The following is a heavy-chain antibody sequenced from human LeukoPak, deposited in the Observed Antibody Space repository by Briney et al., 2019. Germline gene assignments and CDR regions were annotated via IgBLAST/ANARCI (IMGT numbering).Heavy chain of an antibody. CDR1: GFTFSSFA. V-gene: IGHV3-23*01. CDR2: ISDSGGST. J-gene: IGHJ4*02. CDR3: AKAKDYGDPWYFDY. D-gene: IGHD4-17*01. Sequence: PGGSLRLSCAASGFTFSSFAVSWVRQAPGKGLEWVSGISDSGGSTYYADSVKGRFTISRDNSKNTLYLQMNRLRAEDTAVYYCAKAKDYGDPWYFDYWGQGTLVTVSS.